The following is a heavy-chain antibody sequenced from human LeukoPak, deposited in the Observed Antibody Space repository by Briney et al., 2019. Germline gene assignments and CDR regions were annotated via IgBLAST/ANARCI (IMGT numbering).Heavy chain of an antibody. CDR3: ALSGGYCTNGVCPTDAFDI. Sequence: SVKVSCKGSGGTFSNYVISWVRQAPGQGLEWMGGIIPIFRTANYAQEFQVRGTITTDESTSTAYMELSRLRSEDTAVYYCALSGGYCTNGVCPTDAFDIWGQETMVTVSS. D-gene: IGHD2-8*01. V-gene: IGHV1-69*05. CDR2: IIPIFRTA. CDR1: GGTFSNYV. J-gene: IGHJ3*02.